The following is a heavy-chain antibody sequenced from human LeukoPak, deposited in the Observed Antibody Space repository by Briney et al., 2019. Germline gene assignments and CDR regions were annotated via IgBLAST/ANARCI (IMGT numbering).Heavy chain of an antibody. CDR2: IIPIFGTA. J-gene: IGHJ6*03. D-gene: IGHD2-2*02. Sequence: SAVKVSCKASVGTFSSYAISWVRQAPGQGLEWMGGIIPIFGTANYAQKFQGRVTITADESTSTAYMELSSLRSEDTAVYYCAVDIVVVPAAIHYYYYMDVWGKGTTVTVSS. CDR3: AVDIVVVPAAIHYYYYMDV. V-gene: IGHV1-69*13. CDR1: VGTFSSYA.